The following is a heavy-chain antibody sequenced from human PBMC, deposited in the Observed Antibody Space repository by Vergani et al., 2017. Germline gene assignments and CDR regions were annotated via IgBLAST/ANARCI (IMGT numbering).Heavy chain of an antibody. D-gene: IGHD3-10*01. CDR1: GFTFSSYS. J-gene: IGHJ4*02. CDR2: ISSSSSYI. V-gene: IGHV3-21*01. Sequence: EVQLVESGGGLVKPGGSLRLSCAASGFTFSSYSMNWVRQAPGKGLEWVSSISSSSSYIYYADSVKGRFTISRDNAKNSLYLQMNSLRAEDTAVYYGARGLGYYGSGSSVNGNFDYWGQGTLVTVSS. CDR3: ARGLGYYGSGSSVNGNFDY.